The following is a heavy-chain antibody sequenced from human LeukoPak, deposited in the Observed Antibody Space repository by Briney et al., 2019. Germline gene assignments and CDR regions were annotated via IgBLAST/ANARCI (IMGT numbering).Heavy chain of an antibody. J-gene: IGHJ4*02. CDR3: ARQLRGEAVAGHLQPFDY. CDR2: IYYSGST. CDR1: GGSISSYY. D-gene: IGHD6-19*01. Sequence: SETLSLTCTVSGGSISSYYWNWIRQPPGKGLEWIGYIYYSGSTNYNPSLKSQVTISVDTSKNQFSLKPSSVTAADTAVYFCARQLRGEAVAGHLQPFDYWGQGTLVTVSS. V-gene: IGHV4-59*08.